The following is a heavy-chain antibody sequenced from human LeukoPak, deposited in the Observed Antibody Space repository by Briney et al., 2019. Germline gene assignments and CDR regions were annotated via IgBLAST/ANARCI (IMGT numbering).Heavy chain of an antibody. D-gene: IGHD3-10*01. CDR3: AGCGVTHGLDV. V-gene: IGHV3-53*01. J-gene: IGHJ6*02. Sequence: GGSLRLSCAASGFSVSTKDMNWVRQAPGKGLEWVSVFYIGGGTYHADSVKGRFTISRDNSKNTLYLQMNSLRAGDTAVYYCAGCGVTHGLDVWGQGTTVTVSS. CDR1: GFSVSTKD. CDR2: FYIGGGT.